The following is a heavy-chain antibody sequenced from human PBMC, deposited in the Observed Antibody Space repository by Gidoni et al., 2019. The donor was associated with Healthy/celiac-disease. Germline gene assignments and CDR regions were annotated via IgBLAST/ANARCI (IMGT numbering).Heavy chain of an antibody. V-gene: IGHV4-34*01. CDR1: GGSFSGYY. CDR2: INHSGST. CDR3: ARRGWRWEYGGFDY. D-gene: IGHD1-26*01. J-gene: IGHJ4*02. Sequence: QVQLQQWGAGLLKPSATLSLTCAVYGGSFSGYYWSWIRQPPGKGLEWIGEINHSGSTNYNPSLKKRVTISVDTSKNQFSLKLSSVTAADTAVYYCARRGWRWEYGGFDYWGQGTLVTVSS.